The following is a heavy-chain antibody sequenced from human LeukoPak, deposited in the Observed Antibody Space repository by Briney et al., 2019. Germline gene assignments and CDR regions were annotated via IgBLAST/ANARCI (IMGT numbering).Heavy chain of an antibody. Sequence: ASVKVSCETSGYSFIDYYIHWVRQAPGQGLEWMGWINPKSGDTNYAQKFQGRVTMTRDTSISTAYVDMSSLRSDDTAVYYCARNLWFGESSDAFDMWGQGTMVTVSS. J-gene: IGHJ3*02. V-gene: IGHV1-2*02. D-gene: IGHD3-10*01. CDR3: ARNLWFGESSDAFDM. CDR1: GYSFIDYY. CDR2: INPKSGDT.